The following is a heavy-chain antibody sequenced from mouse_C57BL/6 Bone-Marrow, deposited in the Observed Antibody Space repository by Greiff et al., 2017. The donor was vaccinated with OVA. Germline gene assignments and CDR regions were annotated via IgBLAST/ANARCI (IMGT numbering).Heavy chain of an antibody. CDR1: GFTFTDYY. CDR3: ARSLNWVLFDY. J-gene: IGHJ2*01. D-gene: IGHD4-1*02. V-gene: IGHV7-3*01. CDR2: IRNKANGYTT. Sequence: EVQGVESGGGLVQPGGSLSLSCAASGFTFTDYYMSWVRQPPGKALEWLGFIRNKANGYTTEYSASVKGRFTISRDNSQSILYLQMNALRAEDSATYYCARSLNWVLFDYWGQGTTLTVSS.